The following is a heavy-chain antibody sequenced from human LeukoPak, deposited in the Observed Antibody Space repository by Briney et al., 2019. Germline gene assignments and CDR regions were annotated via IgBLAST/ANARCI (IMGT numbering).Heavy chain of an antibody. D-gene: IGHD3-10*01. CDR1: GFTFSSYA. CDR3: AKYFASGSYYKSPH. CDR2: ISGSGAYT. V-gene: IGHV3-23*01. J-gene: IGHJ1*01. Sequence: RTGGSLRLSCAASGFTFSSYAMSWVRQAPGKGLEWVSTISGSGAYTYYADSVKGRFTISRDNSKNTLYLQMNSLRAEDTAVYYCAKYFASGSYYKSPHWGQGTLVTVSS.